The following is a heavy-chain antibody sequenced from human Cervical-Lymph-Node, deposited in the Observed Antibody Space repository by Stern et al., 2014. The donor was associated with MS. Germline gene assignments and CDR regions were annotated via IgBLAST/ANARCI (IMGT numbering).Heavy chain of an antibody. CDR1: GYTFTSYW. V-gene: IGHV5-51*01. J-gene: IGHJ4*02. Sequence: EVQLVESGPEVKRPGESLKISCQASGYTFTSYWIGWVRQMPGKGLEWIAIIFPGGSDIRYSPSFQGQVPISADKSSSTAYLQWNNLKASDPAIYYCARQRYFDYWGQGTLVTVSS. CDR2: IFPGGSDI. CDR3: ARQRYFDY.